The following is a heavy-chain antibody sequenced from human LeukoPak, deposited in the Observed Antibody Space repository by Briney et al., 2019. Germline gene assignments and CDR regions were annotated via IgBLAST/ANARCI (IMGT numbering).Heavy chain of an antibody. V-gene: IGHV1-2*02. CDR2: INPNSGGT. CDR1: GYTFTAYY. D-gene: IGHD5-24*01. CDR3: ARDGRDGYNLVHY. Sequence: ASVEVSCKASGYTFTAYYIHWVRQAPGQGLEWMGWINPNSGGTNYAQKFQGRVTMTRDTSISAVYMELNRLRSDDTAVYYCARDGRDGYNLVHYWGQGTLVTVSS. J-gene: IGHJ4*02.